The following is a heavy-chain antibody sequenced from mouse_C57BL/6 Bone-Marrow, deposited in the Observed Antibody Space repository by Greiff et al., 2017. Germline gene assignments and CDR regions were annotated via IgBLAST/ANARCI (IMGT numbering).Heavy chain of an antibody. Sequence: EVNLVESGGDLVKPGGSLKLSCAASGFTFSSYGMSWVRQTPDKRLEWVATISSGGSYTYYPDSVKGRFTISRDNAKNTLYLQMSSLKSEDTAMYYCARLSMVIRTWFAYWGQGTLVTVSA. D-gene: IGHD2-1*01. CDR3: ARLSMVIRTWFAY. V-gene: IGHV5-6*01. J-gene: IGHJ3*01. CDR2: ISSGGSYT. CDR1: GFTFSSYG.